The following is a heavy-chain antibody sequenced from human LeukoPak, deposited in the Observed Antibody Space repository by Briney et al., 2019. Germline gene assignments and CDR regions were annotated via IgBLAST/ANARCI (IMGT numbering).Heavy chain of an antibody. CDR3: ARVDYHDTSGLPYYYALDV. D-gene: IGHD3-22*01. CDR2: IYYSGRN. CDR1: GGSLSSYS. Sequence: SETLSLTCTVSGGSLSSYSWTWIRQPPGKGLEWIGPIYYSGRNNYNPSLRSRVTISVDTSRNQFSLRLRSVTAADSAVYYCARVDYHDTSGLPYYYALDVWGQGTTVTVS. V-gene: IGHV4-59*01. J-gene: IGHJ6*02.